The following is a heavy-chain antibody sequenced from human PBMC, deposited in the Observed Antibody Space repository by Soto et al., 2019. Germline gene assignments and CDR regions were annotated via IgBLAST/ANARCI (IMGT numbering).Heavy chain of an antibody. J-gene: IGHJ6*02. CDR2: INPNSGGT. CDR1: GYTFTGYY. D-gene: IGHD3-22*01. CDR3: ARGGGYYDSSGYVTRSGGMDV. V-gene: IGHV1-2*04. Sequence: QVQLVQSGAEVKKPGASVKVSCKASGYTFTGYYMHWVRQAPGQGLEWMGWINPNSGGTNYAQKFQGWVTMTRDTSINTAYMELSRLRSDDTAVYYCARGGGYYDSSGYVTRSGGMDVWGQGTTVTVSS.